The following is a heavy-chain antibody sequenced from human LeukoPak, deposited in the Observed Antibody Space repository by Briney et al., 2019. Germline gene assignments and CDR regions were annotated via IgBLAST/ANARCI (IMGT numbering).Heavy chain of an antibody. V-gene: IGHV3-23*01. J-gene: IGHJ4*02. CDR1: GFTFSSYG. Sequence: GGSLRLSCAASGFTFSSYGMHWVRQAPGKGLEWVSAISTRGGTTYYADSVKGRFTISRDNSKNTLYLQLNSLRADDTAVYYCAKVGEPYGSGSYYVDYWGQGTLVTVSS. CDR3: AKVGEPYGSGSYYVDY. CDR2: ISTRGGTT. D-gene: IGHD3-10*01.